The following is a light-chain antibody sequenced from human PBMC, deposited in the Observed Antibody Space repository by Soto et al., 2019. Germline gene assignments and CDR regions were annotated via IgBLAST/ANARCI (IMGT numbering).Light chain of an antibody. CDR2: GAS. J-gene: IGKJ2*01. V-gene: IGKV3-20*01. Sequence: IMLTQSPVTLSSSPGRRATLACWASQSLSTYLASYQQKAGQAPRLLIYGASSRATGIPDRFSGSGSGTDFTLTISRLEPEYFAVYYCKQYGSSPYTFGQGTKVDI. CDR1: QSLSTY. CDR3: KQYGSSPYT.